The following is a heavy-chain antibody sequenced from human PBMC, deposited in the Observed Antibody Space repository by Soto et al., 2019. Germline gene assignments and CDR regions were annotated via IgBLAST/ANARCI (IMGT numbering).Heavy chain of an antibody. J-gene: IGHJ6*03. CDR1: GGTFSSYA. CDR2: INSDGSST. Sequence: GGSLRLSCAAAGGTFSSYAMHWVRQAPGKGLVWVSRINSDGSSTSYADSVKGRFTISRDNAKNTLYLQMNSLRAEDTAVYYCARTDIVVVPAAPNYYYYYMDVWGKGTTVTVSS. V-gene: IGHV3-74*01. CDR3: ARTDIVVVPAAPNYYYYYMDV. D-gene: IGHD2-2*01.